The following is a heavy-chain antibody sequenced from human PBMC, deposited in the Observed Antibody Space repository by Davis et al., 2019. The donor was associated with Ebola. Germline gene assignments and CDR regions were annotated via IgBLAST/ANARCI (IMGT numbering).Heavy chain of an antibody. J-gene: IGHJ6*02. V-gene: IGHV1-3*01. CDR2: INAGNGNT. CDR1: GYTFTSYA. CDR3: AREGAVAGTLVVPHYYYYGMDV. D-gene: IGHD6-19*01. Sequence: ASVKVSCKASGYTFTSYAMHWVRQAPGQRLEWMGWINAGNGNTKYSQKFQGRVTMTRNTSISTAYMELSSLRSDDTAVYYCAREGAVAGTLVVPHYYYYGMDVWGQGTTVTVSS.